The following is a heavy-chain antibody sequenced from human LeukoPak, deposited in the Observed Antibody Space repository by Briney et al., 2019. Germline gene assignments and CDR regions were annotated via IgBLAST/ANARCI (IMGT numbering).Heavy chain of an antibody. D-gene: IGHD5-24*01. CDR2: ISSSGSTI. CDR3: AREETRDGYNYYYFDY. CDR1: GFTFSDYY. Sequence: GALRLSCAASGFTFSDYYMSWIRQAPGKGLEWVSYISSSGSTIYYADSVKGRFTISRDNAKNSLYLQMNSLRAEDTAVYYCAREETRDGYNYYYFDYWGQGTLVTVSS. J-gene: IGHJ4*02. V-gene: IGHV3-11*01.